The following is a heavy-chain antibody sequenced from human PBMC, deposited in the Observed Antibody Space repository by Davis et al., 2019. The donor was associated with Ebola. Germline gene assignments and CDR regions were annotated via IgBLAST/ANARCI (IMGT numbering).Heavy chain of an antibody. V-gene: IGHV3-11*06. CDR1: GFTFSDYY. J-gene: IGHJ4*02. D-gene: IGHD3-22*01. CDR3: AREENYYDSSGYYTYYFDY. Sequence: GGSLRLSCAASGFTFSDYYMSWIRQAPGKGLEWVSSISSSSSYIYYADSVKGRFTISRDNAKNSLYLQMNSLRAEDTAVYYCAREENYYDSSGYYTYYFDYWGQGTLVTVSS. CDR2: ISSSSSYI.